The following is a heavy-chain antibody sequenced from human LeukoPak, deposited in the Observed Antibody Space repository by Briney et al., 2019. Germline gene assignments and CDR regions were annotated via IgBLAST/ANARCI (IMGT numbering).Heavy chain of an antibody. J-gene: IGHJ4*02. Sequence: GASVKVSCKAFGYTFTNNFMHWVRQAPGQVPEWMALISPTGSFTAYAQKFQGRVTVTRHMSTSTVYMELSSLRSEDTAVYYCARVPKEWLFRGNLDYWGQGTLVTVSS. V-gene: IGHV1-46*01. CDR3: ARVPKEWLFRGNLDY. CDR2: ISPTGSFT. D-gene: IGHD3-3*01. CDR1: GYTFTNNF.